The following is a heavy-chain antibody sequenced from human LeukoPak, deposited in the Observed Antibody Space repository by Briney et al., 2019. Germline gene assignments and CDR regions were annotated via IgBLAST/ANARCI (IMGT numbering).Heavy chain of an antibody. V-gene: IGHV3-7*03. Sequence: GGSLRLSCVASGFTFRDYWMTWVRQAPGKGLEWVANIKQDGSEKQYVDSVKGRFTISRDNTKKSLYLQMNSLRAEDTAVYYCARDGDPKPFDYWGQGTLVTVSS. CDR1: GFTFRDYW. CDR2: IKQDGSEK. D-gene: IGHD3-10*01. J-gene: IGHJ4*02. CDR3: ARDGDPKPFDY.